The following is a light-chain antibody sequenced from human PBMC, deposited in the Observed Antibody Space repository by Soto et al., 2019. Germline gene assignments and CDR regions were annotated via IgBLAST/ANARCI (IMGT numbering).Light chain of an antibody. Sequence: QAALTQPASASGSPGQSITISCTGTSSDVGGHNHVSWYQQHPDRAPKLMIYEGSKRPSGVSNRFSGSKSGNTASLTISGLQAEDEADYFCCSYGGSSTDIFGSGTKVTVL. CDR2: EGS. CDR1: SSDVGGHNH. V-gene: IGLV2-23*01. J-gene: IGLJ1*01. CDR3: CSYGGSSTDI.